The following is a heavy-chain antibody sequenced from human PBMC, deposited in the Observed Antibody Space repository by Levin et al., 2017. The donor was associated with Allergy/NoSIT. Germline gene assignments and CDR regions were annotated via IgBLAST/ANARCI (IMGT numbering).Heavy chain of an antibody. CDR3: AGGPRYYFDY. Sequence: LSLTCAASGFTFDDYAMHWVRQAPGKGLEWVSGINWNSNSIGYADSVKGRFTISRDNAKNSLYLQMNSLRAEDTALYYCAGGPRYYFDYWGQGTLVTVSS. CDR2: INWNSNSI. V-gene: IGHV3-9*01. J-gene: IGHJ4*02. D-gene: IGHD3-16*01. CDR1: GFTFDDYA.